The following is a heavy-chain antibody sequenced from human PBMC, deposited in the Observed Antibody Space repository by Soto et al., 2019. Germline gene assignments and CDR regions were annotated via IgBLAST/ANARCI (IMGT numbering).Heavy chain of an antibody. V-gene: IGHV4-4*07. Sequence: PSETLSLTCTVSGASISGFYWSWIRKSAGKGLGWIGRIYATGTTDYNPSLKSRVMMSLDTSKKQFSLKLRSVTAAATAVYYCVRDGTKTLRDWFDPWGQGMSVTVSS. CDR3: VRDGTKTLRDWFDP. CDR1: GASISGFY. CDR2: IYATGTT. J-gene: IGHJ5*02. D-gene: IGHD1-1*01.